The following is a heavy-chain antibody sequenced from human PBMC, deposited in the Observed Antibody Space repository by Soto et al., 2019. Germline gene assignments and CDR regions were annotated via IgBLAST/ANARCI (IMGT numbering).Heavy chain of an antibody. V-gene: IGHV3-30*18. CDR2: ISYEGSKK. J-gene: IGHJ4*02. CDR3: AKDASYGYSGIHY. D-gene: IGHD5-12*01. CDR1: GFTFESYG. Sequence: QVQLVESGGGVVQPGGSLRISCAASGFTFESYGMHWVRQAPGKGLEWVAVISYEGSKKFYADSVKGRFAISRDNSQNTLYLQMNSLRAEDTAVYYCAKDASYGYSGIHYWGQGTLVTVSS.